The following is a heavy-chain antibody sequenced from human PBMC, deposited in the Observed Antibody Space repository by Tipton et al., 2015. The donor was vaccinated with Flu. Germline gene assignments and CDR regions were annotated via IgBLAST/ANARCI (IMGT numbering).Heavy chain of an antibody. D-gene: IGHD3-10*01. CDR3: ARGSGSGTDVPFYF. Sequence: TLSLTCTVSGGSMSSFYWTWIRQPAGKGLEWIGRMYVSGSTKYNPSLKSRVTVSVDTSKNQFSLKLSSVTAADTAVYYCARGSGSGTDVPFYFLGQGTLVTVSS. CDR1: GGSMSSFY. CDR2: MYVSGST. J-gene: IGHJ4*02. V-gene: IGHV4-4*07.